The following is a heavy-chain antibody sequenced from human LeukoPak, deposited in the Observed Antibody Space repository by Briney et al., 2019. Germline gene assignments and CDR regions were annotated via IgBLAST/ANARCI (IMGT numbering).Heavy chain of an antibody. CDR3: ARDGLPEYCSGGSCYHFDY. V-gene: IGHV3-21*01. Sequence: GGSLRLSCAASGFTFNISYMNWVRQAPGKGLEWVSAIDGSSTYIHYADSVKGRFTISRDNAKNSLYLQMNSLGAEDTALYYCARDGLPEYCSGGSCYHFDYWGQGSLVTVSS. CDR1: GFTFNISY. D-gene: IGHD2-15*01. J-gene: IGHJ4*02. CDR2: IDGSSTYI.